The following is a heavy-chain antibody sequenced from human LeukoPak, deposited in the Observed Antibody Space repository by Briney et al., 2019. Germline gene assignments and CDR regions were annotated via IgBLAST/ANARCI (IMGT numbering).Heavy chain of an antibody. CDR2: IIPIFGTA. CDR1: GGTFISYA. Sequence: GASVKVSCKASGGTFISYAISWVRQAPGQGLEWMGGIIPIFGTANYAQKFQGRVTITTDESTSTAYMELSSLRSEDTAVYSCARGRLDCSGGSCYSGFDYWGQGTLVTVSS. V-gene: IGHV1-69*05. J-gene: IGHJ4*02. CDR3: ARGRLDCSGGSCYSGFDY. D-gene: IGHD2-15*01.